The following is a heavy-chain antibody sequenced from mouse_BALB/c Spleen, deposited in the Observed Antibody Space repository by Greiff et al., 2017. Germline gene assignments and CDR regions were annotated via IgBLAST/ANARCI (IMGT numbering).Heavy chain of an antibody. CDR1: GFTFSSYY. CDR2: INSNGGST. V-gene: IGHV5-6-2*01. Sequence: EVKLVESGGGLVKLGGSLKLSCAASGFTFSSYYMSWVRQTPEKRLELVAAINSNGGSTYYPDTVKGRFTISRDNAKNTLYLQMSSLKSEDTALYYCAREGRGNQYYFDYWGQGTTLTVSS. CDR3: AREGRGNQYYFDY. J-gene: IGHJ2*01. D-gene: IGHD2-1*01.